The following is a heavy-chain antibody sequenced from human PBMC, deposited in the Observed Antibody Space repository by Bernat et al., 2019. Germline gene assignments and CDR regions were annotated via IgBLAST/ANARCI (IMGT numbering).Heavy chain of an antibody. J-gene: IGHJ2*01. D-gene: IGHD2/OR15-2a*01. Sequence: QVQLVQSGAEVKKPGASVKVSCKASGYTFTSYAMHWVRQAPGQRLEWMGWINVGNGNTKYSQKFQGRVTITRDTSASTAYMELSSLRSEDTAVYYCARTTRISYFDLWGRGTLVTVSS. CDR2: INVGNGNT. CDR1: GYTFTSYA. V-gene: IGHV1-3*01. CDR3: ARTTRISYFDL.